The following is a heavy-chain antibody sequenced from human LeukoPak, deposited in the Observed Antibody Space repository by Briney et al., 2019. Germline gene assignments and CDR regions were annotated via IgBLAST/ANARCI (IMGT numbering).Heavy chain of an antibody. CDR1: GYTFTSYY. V-gene: IGHV1-46*01. CDR3: VSCSGGSCLYYYGMDV. Sequence: ASVKVSCKASGYTFTSYYMYWLRQAPGQGLEWMGIINPSVGTTSYAQKFQGRVIMTRDTSTSTVYMELSGLRSEDTAVYYCVSCSGGSCLYYYGMDVWGQGTTVTVSS. CDR2: INPSVGTT. D-gene: IGHD2-15*01. J-gene: IGHJ6*02.